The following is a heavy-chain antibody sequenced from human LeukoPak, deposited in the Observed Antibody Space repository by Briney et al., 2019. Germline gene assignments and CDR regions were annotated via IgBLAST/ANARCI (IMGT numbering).Heavy chain of an antibody. D-gene: IGHD4-11*01. CDR3: ARGHSNYYYDYGMDV. CDR2: ISSSSSTI. J-gene: IGHJ6*02. Sequence: PGGSLRLSCAASGFTFSSYSMNWVRQAPGKGLEWVSYISSSSSTIYYADSVKGRFTISRDNAKDSLYLQMNSLRDEDTAVYYCARGHSNYYYDYGMDVWGQGTTVTVSS. CDR1: GFTFSSYS. V-gene: IGHV3-48*02.